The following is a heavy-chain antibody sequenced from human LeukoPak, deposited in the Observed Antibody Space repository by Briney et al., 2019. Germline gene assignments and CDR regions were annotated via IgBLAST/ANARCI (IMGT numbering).Heavy chain of an antibody. V-gene: IGHV5-51*01. D-gene: IGHD6-19*01. J-gene: IGHJ4*02. CDR2: IYPCDSDT. CDR3: ARLYTSGTFDS. Sequence: GGSLEISCQASGCSFATYWIGWVRQVPGKGLEWMGIIYPCDSDTRYSPSFQGQVTISADKSISTAYLQSSSLKASDAAMYYCARLYTSGTFDSWGQGTLVSVSS. CDR1: GCSFATYW.